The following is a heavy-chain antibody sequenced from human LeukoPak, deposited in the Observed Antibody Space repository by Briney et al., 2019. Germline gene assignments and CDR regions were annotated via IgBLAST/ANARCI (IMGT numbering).Heavy chain of an antibody. D-gene: IGHD3-3*01. CDR1: GGSISSSSYY. CDR2: IYYSGST. J-gene: IGHJ6*03. CDR3: ARLTTIFGVVREVFHYMDV. Sequence: SETLSLTCTVSGGSISSSSYYWGWIRQPPGKGLEWIGSIYYSGSTYYNPSLKSRVTISVDTSKNQFSLKLSSVTAADTAVYYCARLTTIFGVVREVFHYMDVWGKGTKVTVSS. V-gene: IGHV4-39*01.